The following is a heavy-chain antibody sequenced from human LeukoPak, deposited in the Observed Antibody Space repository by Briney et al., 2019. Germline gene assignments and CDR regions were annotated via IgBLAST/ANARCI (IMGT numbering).Heavy chain of an antibody. D-gene: IGHD6-13*01. J-gene: IGHJ4*02. CDR2: IKQDGSER. V-gene: IGHV3-7*01. CDR3: AILRTASDDY. CDR1: GFISSYW. Sequence: GGSLRLSCAASGFISSYWMTWVRQAPGKGLEWVANIKQDGSERYYVDSVKGRFTISRDNAKNSLYLQMDSLRAEDTAVYYCAILRTASDDYWGRGTLVTVSS.